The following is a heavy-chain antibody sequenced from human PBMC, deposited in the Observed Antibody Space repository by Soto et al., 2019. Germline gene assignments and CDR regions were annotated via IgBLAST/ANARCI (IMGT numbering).Heavy chain of an antibody. Sequence: GGSLRLSCAASGFTFSNYAMSWVRQAPGKGLEWVSLVSATAGTTYYTDSLKSRVTISVDTSKNQFSLKLSSVTAADTAVYYCARDVRHYSSSRWFDPWGQGTLVTVSS. CDR3: ARDVRHYSSSRWFDP. CDR1: GFTFSNYA. V-gene: IGHV3-23*01. J-gene: IGHJ5*02. D-gene: IGHD6-6*01. CDR2: VSATAGTT.